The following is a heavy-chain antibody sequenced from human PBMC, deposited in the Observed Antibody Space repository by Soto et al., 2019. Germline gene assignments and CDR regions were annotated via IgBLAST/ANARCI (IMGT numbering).Heavy chain of an antibody. CDR1: GFTFSSYA. V-gene: IGHV3-23*01. CDR3: AKLEGDSGFRFTPSHFDY. J-gene: IGHJ4*02. Sequence: GGSLRLSCAASGFTFSSYAMSWVRQAPGKGLEWVSAISGSGGSTYYADSVKGRFTISRDNSKNTLYLQMNSLRAEDTAVYYCAKLEGDSGFRFTPSHFDYWGQGTLVTVSS. CDR2: ISGSGGST. D-gene: IGHD5-12*01.